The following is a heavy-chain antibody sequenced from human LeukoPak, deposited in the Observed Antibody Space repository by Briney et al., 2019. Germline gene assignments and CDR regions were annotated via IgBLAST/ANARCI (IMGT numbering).Heavy chain of an antibody. J-gene: IGHJ4*02. Sequence: PGGSPRLSCAASGFTFSSYAMHWVRQAPGKGLEWVAVISYDGSNKYYADSAKGRFTISRDNSKNMLYLQMNSLRTEDTALYYCATEAGLSTRRRLDYWGQGTLVTVSS. CDR1: GFTFSSYA. V-gene: IGHV3-30-3*01. CDR2: ISYDGSNK. CDR3: ATEAGLSTRRRLDY. D-gene: IGHD4/OR15-4a*01.